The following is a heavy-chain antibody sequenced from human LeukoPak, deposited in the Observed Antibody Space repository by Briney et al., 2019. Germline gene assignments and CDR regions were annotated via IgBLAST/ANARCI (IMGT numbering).Heavy chain of an antibody. CDR2: ISGSGGST. J-gene: IGHJ5*02. V-gene: IGHV3-23*01. CDR1: GFTFSHYG. CDR3: ARDRSQEFDP. Sequence: GGSLRLSCAASGFTFSHYGMTWVRQAPGKGLEWVSAISGSGGSTYYADSVKGRFSISRDNSKNTVYLQINRLRGDDTAVYYCARDRSQEFDPWGQGTLVTVSS. D-gene: IGHD3-10*01.